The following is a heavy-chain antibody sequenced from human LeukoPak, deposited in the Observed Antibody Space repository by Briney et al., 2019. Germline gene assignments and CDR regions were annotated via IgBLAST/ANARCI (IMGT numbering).Heavy chain of an antibody. J-gene: IGHJ4*02. CDR3: TSHYGSGSYYQIY. D-gene: IGHD3-10*01. CDR2: ISGGST. CDR1: GFTFSSYS. V-gene: IGHV3-38-3*01. Sequence: PGGSLRLSCAASGFTFSSYSMNWVRQAPGKGLEWVSSISGGSTYYADSRKGRFTISRDNSKNTLHLQMNSLKTEDTAVYYCTSHYGSGSYYQIYWGQGTLVTVSS.